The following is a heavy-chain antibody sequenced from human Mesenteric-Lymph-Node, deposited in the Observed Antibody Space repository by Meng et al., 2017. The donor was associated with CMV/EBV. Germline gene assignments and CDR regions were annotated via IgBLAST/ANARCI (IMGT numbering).Heavy chain of an antibody. Sequence: GGSLRLSCAASGFTFPNYAMSWVRQAPGKGLEWVSDISGSGTFTYYADSVRGRFTISRDNAKNTLNLQMNSLRAEDTAVYYCAKGDVGILPPTINYWGQGILVTVSS. CDR1: GFTFPNYA. CDR2: ISGSGTFT. V-gene: IGHV3-23*01. CDR3: AKGDVGILPPTINY. D-gene: IGHD1-26*01. J-gene: IGHJ4*02.